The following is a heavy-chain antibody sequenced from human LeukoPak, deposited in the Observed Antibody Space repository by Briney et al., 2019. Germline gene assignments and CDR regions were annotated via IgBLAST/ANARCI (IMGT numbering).Heavy chain of an antibody. CDR3: AKGQRGSYYDSSGYTDY. V-gene: IGHV3-7*01. Sequence: GGSLRLSCAASGFTFSSYWMNWARQAPGKGLEWVASINHNGNVNYYVDSVKGRFTISRDNAKNTLYLQMNSLRAEDTAVYYCAKGQRGSYYDSSGYTDYWGQGTLVTVSS. J-gene: IGHJ4*02. CDR1: GFTFSSYW. D-gene: IGHD3-22*01. CDR2: INHNGNVN.